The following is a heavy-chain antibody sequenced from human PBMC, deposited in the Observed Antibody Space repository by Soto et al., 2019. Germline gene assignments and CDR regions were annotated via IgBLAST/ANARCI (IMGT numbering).Heavy chain of an antibody. J-gene: IGHJ4*02. Sequence: QVQLQQWGAGLLKPSETLSLTCAVYGGSFSGYYWSWIRQPPGKGLEWLGEINHSGSTNYNPSLKSPVTISVDTSKNQFPLKLSFVTAADTPVYYCARAEDYGDYVRLFDYWGQGTLVTVSA. CDR2: INHSGST. D-gene: IGHD4-17*01. CDR1: GGSFSGYY. CDR3: ARAEDYGDYVRLFDY. V-gene: IGHV4-34*01.